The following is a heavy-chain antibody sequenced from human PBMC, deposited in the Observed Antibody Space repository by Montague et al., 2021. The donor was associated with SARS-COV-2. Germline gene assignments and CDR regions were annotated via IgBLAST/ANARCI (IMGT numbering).Heavy chain of an antibody. CDR1: GGSISSGGYY. Sequence: TLSLTCTVSGGSISSGGYYWSWIRQHPGKGLERIGYIYYSGSTYYNPSLKSRATISVDTSKNQFSLKLSSVTAADTAVYYCARYCMVASSAPFAVDYWGQGTLVTVSS. D-gene: IGHD5-12*01. CDR3: ARYCMVASSAPFAVDY. J-gene: IGHJ4*02. V-gene: IGHV4-31*03. CDR2: IYYSGST.